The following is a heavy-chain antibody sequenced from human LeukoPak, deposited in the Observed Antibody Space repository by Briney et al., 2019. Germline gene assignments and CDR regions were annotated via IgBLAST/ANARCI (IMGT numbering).Heavy chain of an antibody. CDR3: TTAYDYDAFDI. Sequence: PGGSLRLSCAASGFTFSNCWMSWVRQAPGKGLEWVGRIKSKTDGGTTDYAAPVKGRFTISRDDSKNTLYLQMNSLKTEDTSVYYCTTAYDYDAFDIWGQGTMVTVSS. J-gene: IGHJ3*02. V-gene: IGHV3-15*01. D-gene: IGHD5-12*01. CDR1: GFTFSNCW. CDR2: IKSKTDGGTT.